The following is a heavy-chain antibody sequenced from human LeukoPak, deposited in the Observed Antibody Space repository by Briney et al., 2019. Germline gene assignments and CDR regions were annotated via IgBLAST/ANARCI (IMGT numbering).Heavy chain of an antibody. Sequence: GGSLRLSCAASGFTFSNSWTHWVRQAPGKGLVWVSRINSDGSSTSYADSVKGRFTISRDNAKNTLYLQMNSLRAEDTAVYYCARENIVAYYFDYWGQGALVTVSS. CDR3: ARENIVAYYFDY. CDR1: GFTFSNSW. J-gene: IGHJ4*02. D-gene: IGHD5-12*01. CDR2: INSDGSST. V-gene: IGHV3-74*01.